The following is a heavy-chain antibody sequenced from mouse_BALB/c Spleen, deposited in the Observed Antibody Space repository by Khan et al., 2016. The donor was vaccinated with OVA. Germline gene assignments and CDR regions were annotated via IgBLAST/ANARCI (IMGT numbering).Heavy chain of an antibody. CDR3: ARRGLRWDFDY. CDR2: INPSTGYT. V-gene: IGHV1-7*01. CDR1: GYTFINYW. D-gene: IGHD1-1*01. Sequence: QVQLKQSGAELAKPGASVKMSCKASGYTFINYWILWIKQRPGQGLEWIGYINPSTGYTEYNQNFKDKATLTADISSSTAYMQLSSLPSEDSAVYYGARRGLRWDFDYWGQGTTLTVSS. J-gene: IGHJ2*01.